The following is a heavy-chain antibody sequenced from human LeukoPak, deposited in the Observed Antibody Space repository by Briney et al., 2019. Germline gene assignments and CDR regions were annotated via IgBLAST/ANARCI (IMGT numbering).Heavy chain of an antibody. CDR2: IYYSGST. D-gene: IGHD3-10*01. V-gene: IGHV4-59*01. Sequence: SETLSLTCTVSGGSISSYYWSWIRQPPGKGLEWIGYIYYSGSTNYNPSLKSRVTISVDTSKNQFSLKLSSVTAADTAVYHCARAVLLDYWGQGTLVTVSS. CDR3: ARAVLLDY. CDR1: GGSISSYY. J-gene: IGHJ4*02.